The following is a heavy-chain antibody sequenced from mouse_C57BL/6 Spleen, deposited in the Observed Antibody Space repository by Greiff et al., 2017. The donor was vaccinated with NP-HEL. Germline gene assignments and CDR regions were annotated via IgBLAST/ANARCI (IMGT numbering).Heavy chain of an antibody. V-gene: IGHV5-9-1*02. CDR1: GFTFSSYA. J-gene: IGHJ3*01. D-gene: IGHD2-2*01. Sequence: EVQGVESGEGLVKPGGSLKLSCAASGFTFSSYAMSWVRQTPEKRLEWVAYISSGGDYIYYADTVKGRLTISSDNARNTLYLQMSSLKSEDTAMYYCTREGYYGYDQAWFAYWGQGTLVTVSA. CDR3: TREGYYGYDQAWFAY. CDR2: ISSGGDYI.